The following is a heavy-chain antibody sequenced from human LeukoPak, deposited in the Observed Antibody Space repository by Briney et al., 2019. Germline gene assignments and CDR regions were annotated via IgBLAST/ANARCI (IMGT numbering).Heavy chain of an antibody. CDR1: GYTFTSYY. CDR2: INPNSGGT. V-gene: IGHV1-2*02. J-gene: IGHJ3*02. D-gene: IGHD2-2*01. CDR3: ARDRIRSCSSTSCSDAFDI. Sequence: ASVKVSCKASGYTFTSYYMHWVRQAPGQGLEWMGWINPNSGGTNYAQKFQGRVTMTRDTSISTAYMELSRLRSDDTAVYYCARDRIRSCSSTSCSDAFDIWGQGTMVTVSS.